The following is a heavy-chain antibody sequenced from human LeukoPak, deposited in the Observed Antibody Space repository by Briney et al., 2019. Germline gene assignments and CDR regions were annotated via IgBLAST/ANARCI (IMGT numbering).Heavy chain of an antibody. D-gene: IGHD3-22*01. CDR2: IYYSGST. CDR3: ARDLSDSSGIRLDP. J-gene: IGHJ5*02. CDR1: GGSISSGGYY. Sequence: SETLSLTCTVSGGSISSGGYYWSWIRQHPGKGLEWIGYIYYSGSTYYNPSLKSRVTISVDTSKNQFSLKLSSVTAADTAVYYCARDLSDSSGIRLDPWGQGTLVTVSS. V-gene: IGHV4-31*03.